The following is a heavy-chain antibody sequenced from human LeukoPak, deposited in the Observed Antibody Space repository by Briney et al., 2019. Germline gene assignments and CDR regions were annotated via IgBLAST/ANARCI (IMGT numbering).Heavy chain of an antibody. Sequence: PGGSLRLSCAASGFTFSTYGMYWVRQAPGKGLEWVAFIRYDGSGKYYGDSVKGRFTISRDNSKNTLYLQMDSLRAEDTAVYYCAKARVVVAATTYCIDYWGQGTLVTVSS. J-gene: IGHJ4*02. CDR1: GFTFSTYG. V-gene: IGHV3-30*02. CDR2: IRYDGSGK. D-gene: IGHD2-15*01. CDR3: AKARVVVAATTYCIDY.